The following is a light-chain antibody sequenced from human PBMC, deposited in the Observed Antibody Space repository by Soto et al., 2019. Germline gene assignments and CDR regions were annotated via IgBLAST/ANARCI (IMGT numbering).Light chain of an antibody. J-gene: IGLJ2*01. Sequence: QPVLTQPPSASGTPGQRVTISCSGSSSNIGSNTVNWYQQLPGTAPKLLIYSNNQRPSGVPDRFSGSKSGTSASLAISGLQSEDEADYYCGAWDDSLNGPVVFGGGTKVTVL. CDR3: GAWDDSLNGPVV. CDR2: SNN. V-gene: IGLV1-44*01. CDR1: SSNIGSNT.